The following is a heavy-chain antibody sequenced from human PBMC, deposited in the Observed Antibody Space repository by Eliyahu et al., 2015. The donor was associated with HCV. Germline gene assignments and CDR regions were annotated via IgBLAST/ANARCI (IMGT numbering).Heavy chain of an antibody. CDR3: AXDNSGRGILGAN. CDR2: ITSGGTI. J-gene: IGHJ4*02. V-gene: IGHV3-48*03. CDR1: GFTFATSE. D-gene: IGHD5-12*01. Sequence: VLIQPGGSLRLSCSASGFTFATSEMNXVRXAPGKGLXWVSYITSGGTIYYADSVXGRFTISRDNDKKSLYLQMNSLRAEDTAVYYCAXDNSGRGILGANWGQGTLVTVSS.